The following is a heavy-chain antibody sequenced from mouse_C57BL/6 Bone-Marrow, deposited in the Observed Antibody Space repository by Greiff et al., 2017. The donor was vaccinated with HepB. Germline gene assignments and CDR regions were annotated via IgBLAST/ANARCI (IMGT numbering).Heavy chain of an antibody. CDR3: ARDALAVGVRD. J-gene: IGHJ3*01. V-gene: IGHV7-1*01. Sequence: EVKLVESGGGLVQSGRSLRLSCATSGFTFSDFYMEWVRQAPGKGLEWIAASRNKANDYTTEYSVSVKGRFIVSRDTSQSMLYLQMNALRAEDTAIYCGARDALAVGVRDWGQGTLVTVSA. D-gene: IGHD5-1*01. CDR1: GFTFSDFY. CDR2: SRNKANDYTT.